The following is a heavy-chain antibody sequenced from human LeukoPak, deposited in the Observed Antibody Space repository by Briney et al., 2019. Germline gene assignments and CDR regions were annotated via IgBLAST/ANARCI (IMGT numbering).Heavy chain of an antibody. Sequence: GGSLRLSCAASGFTVSSNYMSWVRQAPGEGLEWGSVIYSGGSTYYADSVKGRFTISRDNSKNTLYLQMNSLRAEDTAVYYCARDDGSGSDGFDYWGQGTLVTVSS. V-gene: IGHV3-66*02. CDR3: ARDDGSGSDGFDY. CDR2: IYSGGST. J-gene: IGHJ4*02. D-gene: IGHD3-10*01. CDR1: GFTVSSNY.